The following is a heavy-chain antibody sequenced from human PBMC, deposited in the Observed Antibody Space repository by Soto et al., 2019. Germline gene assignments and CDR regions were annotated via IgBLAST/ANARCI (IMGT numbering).Heavy chain of an antibody. V-gene: IGHV1-3*01. CDR3: ARSVVVVTALDY. D-gene: IGHD2-21*02. Sequence: SSVKVSCKASVYTFTSYAMHWVRQAPGQRLEWMGWINAGNGNTKYSQKFQGRVTITRDTSAITAYMELSSLRSEDTAVYYCARSVVVVTALDYWGQGTLVTVSS. CDR2: INAGNGNT. CDR1: VYTFTSYA. J-gene: IGHJ4*02.